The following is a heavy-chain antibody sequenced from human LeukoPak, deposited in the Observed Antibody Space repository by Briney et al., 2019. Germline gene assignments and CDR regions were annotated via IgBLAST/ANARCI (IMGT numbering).Heavy chain of an antibody. J-gene: IGHJ4*02. D-gene: IGHD3-22*01. Sequence: SETLSLTCSVSGGSISSHYWTWIRQPPGKGVEWIGYIFYSGITNYNPSLKSRVTISLDTSKNQFSLKLNSVTAADTAVYYCARHYGSGGYWDFWGQGALVTVSS. V-gene: IGHV4-59*08. CDR2: IFYSGIT. CDR3: ARHYGSGGYWDF. CDR1: GGSISSHY.